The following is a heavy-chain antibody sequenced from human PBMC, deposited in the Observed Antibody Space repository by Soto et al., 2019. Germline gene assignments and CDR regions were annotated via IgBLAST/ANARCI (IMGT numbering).Heavy chain of an antibody. CDR1: GGTFSNYA. D-gene: IGHD1-26*01. Sequence: QVQLVQSGAEVKQHGSSVKVSCKASGGTFSNYAITWVRQAPGQGLEWMGGIIPIFGTANYAQKFQGRVTITADESTSTAYMELSSLRSEDTAVYYCATRSNSVPLYYYGMDVWGQGTTVTVSS. CDR3: ATRSNSVPLYYYGMDV. V-gene: IGHV1-69*12. J-gene: IGHJ6*02. CDR2: IIPIFGTA.